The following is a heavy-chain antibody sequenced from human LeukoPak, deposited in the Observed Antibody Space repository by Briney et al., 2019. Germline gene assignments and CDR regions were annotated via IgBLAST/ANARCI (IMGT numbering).Heavy chain of an antibody. V-gene: IGHV3-15*01. CDR2: IKTKTEGGTT. J-gene: IGHJ4*02. CDR3: ASYGSGSHDY. CDR1: GFTFSNAW. Sequence: GGSLRLSCAASGFTFSNAWMNWVRQAPGKGLEWVGRIKTKTEGGTTDYAAPVKGRFTISRDDSKNTVYLQMNSLKIEDTAVYYCASYGSGSHDYWGQGSLVTVSS. D-gene: IGHD3-10*01.